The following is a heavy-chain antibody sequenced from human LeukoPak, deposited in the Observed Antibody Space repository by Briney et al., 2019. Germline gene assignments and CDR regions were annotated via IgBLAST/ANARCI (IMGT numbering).Heavy chain of an antibody. CDR2: IYYSGSA. Sequence: SETLSLTCAVSGGTLTSGGYSWSWIRQSPGKALEWIGYIYYSGSAYYNPSLKSRVDISFDTSKNQFPLRMTSVTATDSAIYFCARIRISSTSQNYFDPWGQGTLVTVSS. CDR3: ARIRISSTSQNYFDP. J-gene: IGHJ5*02. CDR1: GGTLTSGGYS. V-gene: IGHV4-30-4*07. D-gene: IGHD2-2*01.